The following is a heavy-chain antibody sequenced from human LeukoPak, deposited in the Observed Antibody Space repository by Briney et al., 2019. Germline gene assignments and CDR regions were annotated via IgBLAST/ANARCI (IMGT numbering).Heavy chain of an antibody. V-gene: IGHV4-59*12. CDR2: IYYSGST. CDR3: ARSMDYGDYFQH. D-gene: IGHD4-17*01. CDR1: GGSISSYY. J-gene: IGHJ1*01. Sequence: SETLSLTCTVSGGSISSYYWSWIRQPPGEGLEWIGYIYYSGSTNYNPSLKSRVTMSVDTSKNQFSLKLSSVTAADTAVYYCARSMDYGDYFQHWGQGTLVTVSS.